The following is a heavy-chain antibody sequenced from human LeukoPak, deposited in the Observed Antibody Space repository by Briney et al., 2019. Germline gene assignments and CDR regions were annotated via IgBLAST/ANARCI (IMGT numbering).Heavy chain of an antibody. CDR1: GGSISSSNNY. CDR3: ARGLNDGSGSYYSNNWFDP. J-gene: IGHJ5*02. CDR2: IYYSGST. Sequence: PSETLSLTCTVSGGSISSSNNYWGWIRQPPGKGLEWIGSIYYSGSTYYNPSLKSRVTISVDTSKNQFSLKLSSVTAADTAVYYCARGLNDGSGSYYSNNWFDPWGQGTLVTVSS. V-gene: IGHV4-39*07. D-gene: IGHD3-10*01.